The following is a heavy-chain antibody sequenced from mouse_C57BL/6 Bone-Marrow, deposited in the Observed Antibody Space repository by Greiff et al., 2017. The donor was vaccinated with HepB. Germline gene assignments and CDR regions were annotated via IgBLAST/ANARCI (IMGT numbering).Heavy chain of an antibody. CDR1: GYTFTEYT. V-gene: IGHV1-62-2*01. CDR2: FYPGSGSI. J-gene: IGHJ4*01. D-gene: IGHD1-1*01. CDR3: ARHEVTGDYGSSYYAMDY. Sequence: VKLQESGAELVKPGASVKLSCKASGYTFTEYTIHWVKQRSGQGLEWIGWFYPGSGSIKYNEKFKDKATLTADKSSSTVYMELSRLTSEDSAVYFCARHEVTGDYGSSYYAMDYWGQGTSVTVSS.